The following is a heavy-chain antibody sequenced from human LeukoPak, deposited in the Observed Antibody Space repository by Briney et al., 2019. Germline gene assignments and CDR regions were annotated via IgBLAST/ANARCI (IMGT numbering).Heavy chain of an antibody. CDR3: AKTSRDFTLYYFDY. Sequence: GGSLRLSCEASGFTFSSFPLTXXXXXXXXXXXXXSFISGNGGNTYYADSVKGRFTIXRXXTXXXLFLQMNSLRAEDTAVYYCAKTSRDFTLYYFDYLGQGTLVTVSS. CDR2: ISGNGGNT. J-gene: IGHJ4*02. D-gene: IGHD2-21*02. V-gene: IGHV3-23*01. CDR1: GFTFSSFP.